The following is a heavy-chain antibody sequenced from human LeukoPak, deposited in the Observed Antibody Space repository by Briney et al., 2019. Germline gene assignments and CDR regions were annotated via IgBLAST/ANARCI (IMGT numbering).Heavy chain of an antibody. CDR2: IHHSGTT. CDR3: ARSPGGGFDI. Sequence: SETLSLTCTVSNGSISGFYWSWIRQTPERGLEWIGYIHHSGTTNYNPSLKSRVTVSLDTSKNQFSLKLSSVTAADTAVYYCARSPGGGFDIWGQGTMVTVSS. V-gene: IGHV4-59*01. J-gene: IGHJ3*02. D-gene: IGHD2-15*01. CDR1: NGSISGFY.